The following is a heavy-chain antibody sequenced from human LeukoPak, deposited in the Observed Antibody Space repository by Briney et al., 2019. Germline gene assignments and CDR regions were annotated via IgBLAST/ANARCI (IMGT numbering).Heavy chain of an antibody. CDR2: INPSSGGT. Sequence: APVKVSCKASGYTFTSYYMHWVRQAPGQGLEWMGWINPSSGGTNYAQKFQGRVTVARDTSISTAYMDLSRLRSDDTAVYYCARAGVWDYSDSSGYHNAAFDIWGQGTMVTVSS. D-gene: IGHD3-22*01. V-gene: IGHV1-2*02. J-gene: IGHJ3*02. CDR1: GYTFTSYY. CDR3: ARAGVWDYSDSSGYHNAAFDI.